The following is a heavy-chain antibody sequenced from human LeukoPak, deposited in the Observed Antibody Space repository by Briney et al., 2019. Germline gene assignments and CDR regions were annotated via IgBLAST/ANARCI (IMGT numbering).Heavy chain of an antibody. CDR2: ISGYNGNT. Sequence: ASVKVSCKASGYTFSTYGIAWVRQAPGQGLEWMGWISGYNGNTNYAQKFQGRVTMTTDTTTTTAYMELRSLRSDDTAVYYCERDGYFDYWGQGTLVTVSS. CDR3: ERDGYFDY. CDR1: GYTFSTYG. J-gene: IGHJ4*02. V-gene: IGHV1-18*01.